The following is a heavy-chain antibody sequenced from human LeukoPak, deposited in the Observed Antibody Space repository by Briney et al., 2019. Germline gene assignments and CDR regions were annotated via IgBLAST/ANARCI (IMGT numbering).Heavy chain of an antibody. Sequence: ASVKVSCKASGYTFTGYYMHWVRQAPGQGLEWMGWINPNSGGTNYAQKFQGWVTMTRDTSISTAYMELSRLRSDDTAVYYCARGGSTVTTFYYYGTDVWGKGTTVTVSS. J-gene: IGHJ6*04. V-gene: IGHV1-2*04. CDR1: GYTFTGYY. CDR3: ARGGSTVTTFYYYGTDV. D-gene: IGHD4-17*01. CDR2: INPNSGGT.